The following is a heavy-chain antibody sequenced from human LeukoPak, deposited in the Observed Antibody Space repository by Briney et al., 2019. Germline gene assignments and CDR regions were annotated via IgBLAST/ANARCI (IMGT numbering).Heavy chain of an antibody. CDR3: ATAGLVGAPSPRFDP. CDR2: FDPEDGET. CDR1: GYTLTELS. Sequence: ASVKVSCKVSGYTLTELSMHWVRQAPGKGLEWMGGFDPEDGETIYAQKFQGRVTMTEDTSTDTAYMELSSLRSEDTAVYYCATAGLVGAPSPRFDPWGQGTLVTVSS. V-gene: IGHV1-24*01. J-gene: IGHJ5*02. D-gene: IGHD1-26*01.